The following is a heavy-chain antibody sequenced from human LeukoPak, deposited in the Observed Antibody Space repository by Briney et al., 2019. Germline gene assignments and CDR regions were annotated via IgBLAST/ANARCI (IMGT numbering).Heavy chain of an antibody. J-gene: IGHJ5*02. V-gene: IGHV4-34*01. CDR2: INHSGST. D-gene: IGHD3-10*01. CDR1: GGSFSGYY. CDR3: ASGRGYGSRFAWFDP. Sequence: PSETLSLTCAVYGGSFSGYYWSWIRQPPGKGLEWIGEINHSGSTNYNPSLKSRVIISVDTSKNQFSLKLSSVTAADTAVYYCASGRGYGSRFAWFDPWGQGTLVTVSS.